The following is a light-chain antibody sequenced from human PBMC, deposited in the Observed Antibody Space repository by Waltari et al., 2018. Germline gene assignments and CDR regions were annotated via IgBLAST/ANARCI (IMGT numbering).Light chain of an antibody. CDR3: QQYDRYPWT. V-gene: IGKV1-5*03. CDR2: EAS. J-gene: IGKJ1*01. Sequence: DIQMTQSPSTLSASVGDTVSITCRASQSIRSWLAWYKRKPGKAPKLLIYEASALESGVPSRFSGSGSGTEFTLVISSLQPEDFASYHCQQYDRYPWTFGLGTEVEIK. CDR1: QSIRSW.